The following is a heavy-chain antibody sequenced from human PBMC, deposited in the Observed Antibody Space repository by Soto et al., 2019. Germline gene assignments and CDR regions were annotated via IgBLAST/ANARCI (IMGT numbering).Heavy chain of an antibody. D-gene: IGHD3-3*02. CDR3: AKRSIIPGGAFDM. CDR1: GFMFRDYP. CDR2: TTATGGST. V-gene: IGHV3-23*01. J-gene: IGHJ3*02. Sequence: EVQLLESGGGFVQPGGSLRLSCVVSGFMFRDYPMGWVRQAPGKGLEWVSATTATGGSTFYADSVKGRFTISRDNSINTLYLQMNNLRVEDSAVYSCAKRSIIPGGAFDMWGQGTMVTVSS.